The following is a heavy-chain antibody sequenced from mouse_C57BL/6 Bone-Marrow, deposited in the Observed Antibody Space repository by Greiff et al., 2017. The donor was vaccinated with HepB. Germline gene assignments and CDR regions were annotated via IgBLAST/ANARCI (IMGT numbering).Heavy chain of an antibody. J-gene: IGHJ3*01. CDR2: IRLKSDNYAT. Sequence: EVKLLESGGGLVQPGGSMKLSCVASGFTFSNYWMNWVRQSPEKGLEWVAQIRLKSDNYATHYAESVKGRFTISRDDSKSSVYLQMNNLRAEDTGIYYCTDPGAWFDYWGQGTLVTVSA. V-gene: IGHV6-3*01. CDR1: GFTFSNYW. CDR3: TDPGAWFDY.